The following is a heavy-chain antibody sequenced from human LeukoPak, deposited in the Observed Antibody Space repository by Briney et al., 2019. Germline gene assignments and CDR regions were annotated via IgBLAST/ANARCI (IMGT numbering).Heavy chain of an antibody. CDR2: ISDSGGRT. Sequence: PGGSLRLSCAASGFTFSSYAMSWVRQAPGKGLEWVSAISDSGGRTYYADSVKGRFTISRDNSKKMLYLQMNSLRAEDTAVYYCAKTGYNYGFGVFDIWGQGTMVTVS. CDR1: GFTFSSYA. V-gene: IGHV3-23*01. CDR3: AKTGYNYGFGVFDI. J-gene: IGHJ3*02. D-gene: IGHD5-18*01.